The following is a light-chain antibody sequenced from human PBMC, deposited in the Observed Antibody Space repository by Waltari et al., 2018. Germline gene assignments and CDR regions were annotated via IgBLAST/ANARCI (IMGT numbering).Light chain of an antibody. J-gene: IGLJ3*02. CDR3: ALYMGSGIWV. V-gene: IGLV8-61*01. CDR2: KAN. Sequence: QTVVTQEPSLSVSPGGTVTLTCALSSGSLSTTSYATWYQQTPGQAPRTLVYKANARSSGVPERFSGSILGNTAALTITGAQADDESDDYCALYMGSGIWVFGGGTRLTVL. CDR1: SGSLSTTSY.